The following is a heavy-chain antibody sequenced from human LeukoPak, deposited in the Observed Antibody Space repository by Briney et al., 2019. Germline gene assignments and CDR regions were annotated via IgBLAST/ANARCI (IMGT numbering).Heavy chain of an antibody. Sequence: GASVKVSCKASGGTFSSYAISWVRQAPGQGLEWMGRIMPILGIANYAQKFQGRVTITADKSTSTAYMELSSLRSEDTAVYYCAKDGTEGIAVADAFDIWGQGTMVTVSS. CDR1: GGTFSSYA. J-gene: IGHJ3*02. V-gene: IGHV1-69*04. D-gene: IGHD6-19*01. CDR2: IMPILGIA. CDR3: AKDGTEGIAVADAFDI.